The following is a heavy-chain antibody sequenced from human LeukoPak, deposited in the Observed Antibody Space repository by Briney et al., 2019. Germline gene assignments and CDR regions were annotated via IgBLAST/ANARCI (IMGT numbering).Heavy chain of an antibody. Sequence: GASVKVSCKTSGYTFTNYYIHWVRQAPGQGLEWMGIINPSGGSTRYAQKFQGRVTLTTDTSTSAACMELRSLKSDDTAVYYCARDIGLVRGIIMAHWGQGTQVTVSS. V-gene: IGHV1-46*01. CDR3: ARDIGLVRGIIMAH. D-gene: IGHD3-10*01. J-gene: IGHJ4*02. CDR2: INPSGGST. CDR1: GYTFTNYY.